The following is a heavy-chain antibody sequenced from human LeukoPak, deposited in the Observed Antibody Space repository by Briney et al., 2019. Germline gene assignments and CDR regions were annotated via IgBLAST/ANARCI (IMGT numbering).Heavy chain of an antibody. J-gene: IGHJ4*02. CDR3: ARRGGSSSRRSPIDY. CDR1: GFTFSDYW. D-gene: IGHD6-6*01. CDR2: IKQDGSQR. Sequence: GGSLRLSCTASGFTFSDYWLTWARQAPGKGPEWVANIKQDGSQRYYVDSVRGRFTISRDNAKNSLFLQMNGLRAEDTAVYYCARRGGSSSRRSPIDYWGQGTLVTVSS. V-gene: IGHV3-7*01.